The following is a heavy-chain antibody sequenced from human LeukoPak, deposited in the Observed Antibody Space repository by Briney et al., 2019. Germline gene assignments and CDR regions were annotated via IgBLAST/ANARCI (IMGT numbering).Heavy chain of an antibody. CDR1: GFNVNSNY. D-gene: IGHD1-26*01. Sequence: GGSLRLSCAASGFNVNSNYMNWVRQAPGKGLEWVSAIYSGGSTYYADSVKGRFTISRDNSKNTLYLQMNSLTDDNTAVYYCAKKWGVGTTTLDYFDYWGQGTLVTVSS. CDR2: IYSGGST. V-gene: IGHV3-53*01. CDR3: AKKWGVGTTTLDYFDY. J-gene: IGHJ4*02.